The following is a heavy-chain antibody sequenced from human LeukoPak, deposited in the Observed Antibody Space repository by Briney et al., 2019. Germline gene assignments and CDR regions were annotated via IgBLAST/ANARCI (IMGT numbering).Heavy chain of an antibody. CDR2: IKEDGSEE. D-gene: IGHD3-3*01. J-gene: IGHJ6*03. CDR1: RFTFSRYW. CDR3: AREGMIFGVFHYMDV. V-gene: IGHV3-7*01. Sequence: GGSLRLSCVDSRFTFSRYWMSWVRQAPGKGLEWVANIKEDGSEEYYVDSVTGRFTISRDNAKNSLYLQMNSLRAEDTAVYYCAREGMIFGVFHYMDVWGKGTTVSVSS.